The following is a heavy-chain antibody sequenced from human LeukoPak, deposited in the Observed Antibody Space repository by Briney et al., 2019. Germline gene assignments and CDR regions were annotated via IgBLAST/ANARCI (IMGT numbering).Heavy chain of an antibody. CDR1: GFTFSSYA. D-gene: IGHD3-9*01. V-gene: IGHV3-23*01. J-gene: IGHJ5*02. CDR2: ISGSGGST. CDR3: AKRQLDAVLRYFDWSTAGWFDP. Sequence: GGSLRLSCAASGFTFSSYAMSWVRQAPGKGLEWVSAISGSGGSTYYADSVKGRFTISRDNSKNTLYLQMNSLRAEDTAVYYCAKRQLDAVLRYFDWSTAGWFDPWGQGTLVTVSS.